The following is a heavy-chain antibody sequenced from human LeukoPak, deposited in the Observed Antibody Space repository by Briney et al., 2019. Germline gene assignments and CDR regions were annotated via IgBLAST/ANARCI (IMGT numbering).Heavy chain of an antibody. CDR1: GFTFSSYA. V-gene: IGHV3-23*01. D-gene: IGHD2-8*02. J-gene: IGHJ4*02. Sequence: GGSLRLSCAASGFTFSSYAMSWVRQAPGKGLEWVSAISGSGGSTYYADSVKGRFTISSNVSKNTLYLQMNNLRGEDTAVYYCASRHCSGENCYAGPLDFWGQGIQVTVSS. CDR3: ASRHCSGENCYAGPLDF. CDR2: ISGSGGST.